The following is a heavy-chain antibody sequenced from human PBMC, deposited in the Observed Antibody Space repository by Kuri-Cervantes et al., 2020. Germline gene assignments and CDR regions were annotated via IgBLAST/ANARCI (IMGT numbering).Heavy chain of an antibody. V-gene: IGHV3-74*01. D-gene: IGHD2-15*01. CDR2: INSDGSST. Sequence: GESLNISCAASGFTFSSYWLHWVRQAPGKGLVWVSRINSDGSSTSYADSVKGRFTISRDNAKNSLYLQMNSLRAADTALYHCARRYCSGGSCYLFDYWGQGALVTVSS. CDR3: ARRYCSGGSCYLFDY. CDR1: GFTFSSYW. J-gene: IGHJ4*02.